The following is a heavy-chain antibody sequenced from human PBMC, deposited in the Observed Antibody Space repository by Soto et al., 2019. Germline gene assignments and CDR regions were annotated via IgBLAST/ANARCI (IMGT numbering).Heavy chain of an antibody. J-gene: IGHJ6*02. V-gene: IGHV1-18*01. CDR1: GYTFTNYG. CDR2: TSAYNGNT. Sequence: ASVKVSCKASGYTFTNYGISWVRQAPGQGLEWMGWTSAYNGNTNYAQKLQGRVTMTTDTSTSTAYMELRSLRSDDTAVYYCARRQWLVGGYYYGMDVWGQGTTVTVSS. D-gene: IGHD6-19*01. CDR3: ARRQWLVGGYYYGMDV.